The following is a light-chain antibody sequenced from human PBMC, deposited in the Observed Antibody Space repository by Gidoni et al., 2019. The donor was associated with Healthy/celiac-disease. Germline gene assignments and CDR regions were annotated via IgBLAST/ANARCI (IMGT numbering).Light chain of an antibody. CDR2: GAS. CDR3: QQYGSSPLFT. CDR1: QSVSSSY. J-gene: IGKJ3*01. Sequence: EIVLTQSTGTLSLSPGERATLSCRASQSVSSSYLAWYQQKTGQAPRLLIYGASSRATGIPDRFSGSGSGTDFTLTISRLEPEDFAVYYCQQYGSSPLFTFGPGTKVDIK. V-gene: IGKV3-20*01.